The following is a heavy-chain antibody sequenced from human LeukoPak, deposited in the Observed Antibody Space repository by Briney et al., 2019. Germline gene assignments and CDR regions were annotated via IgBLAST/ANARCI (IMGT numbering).Heavy chain of an antibody. J-gene: IGHJ6*03. CDR1: GFTFSSYW. D-gene: IGHD2-15*01. CDR2: INSDGSST. CDR3: ARVLRYCSGGNCYSGGLGYMDV. V-gene: IGHV3-74*01. Sequence: GGSLRLSCAASGFTFSSYWMHWVRQAPGKGLVWVSRINSDGSSTSYADSVKGRFTISRDNAKNSLFLQMNSLRAEDTAVYYCARVLRYCSGGNCYSGGLGYMDVWGKGTTVTISS.